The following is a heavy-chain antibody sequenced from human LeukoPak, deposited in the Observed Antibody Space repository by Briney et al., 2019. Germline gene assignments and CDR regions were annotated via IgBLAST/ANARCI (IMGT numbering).Heavy chain of an antibody. J-gene: IGHJ6*02. CDR2: INSDGSSI. V-gene: IGHV3-74*01. Sequence: GGSLRLSCAASGFTFSSHWMHWVRQAPGKGLVWVSRINSDGSSISYADSVKGRFTISRDNAKNTLYLQMNSLKIEDTAVYYCTTDEDWNYARKDVWGQGATVIVSS. CDR3: TTDEDWNYARKDV. D-gene: IGHD1-7*01. CDR1: GFTFSSHW.